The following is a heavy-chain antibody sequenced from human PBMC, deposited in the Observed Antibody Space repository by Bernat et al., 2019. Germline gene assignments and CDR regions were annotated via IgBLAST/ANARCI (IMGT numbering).Heavy chain of an antibody. V-gene: IGHV3-33*01. D-gene: IGHD3-3*01. CDR3: ARDRPQYYDFWSGDYYFDY. CDR1: GFTFSSYG. CDR2: IWYDGSNK. Sequence: VQLLESGGGVVQPGRSLRLSCAASGFTFSSYGMHWVRQAPGKGLEWVAVIWYDGSNKYYADSVKGRFTISRDNSKNTLYLQMNSLRAEDTAVYYCARDRPQYYDFWSGDYYFDYWGQGTLVTVSS. J-gene: IGHJ4*02.